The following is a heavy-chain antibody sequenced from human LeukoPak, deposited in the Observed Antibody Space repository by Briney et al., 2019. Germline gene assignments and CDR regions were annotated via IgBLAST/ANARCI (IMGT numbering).Heavy chain of an antibody. J-gene: IGHJ5*02. V-gene: IGHV3-33*01. CDR3: ARQGGLGNYATGSWFDP. CDR2: IWYEGTNK. CDR1: GFTFSNYG. D-gene: IGHD1-7*01. Sequence: GGSLRLSCAGSGFTFSNYGMHWVRQAPGKGLEWVAVIWYEGTNKYYADSVKGRFTISRDTAKNTLYLQMGSLRAEDTAMYYCARQGGLGNYATGSWFDPWGQGTLVTVSS.